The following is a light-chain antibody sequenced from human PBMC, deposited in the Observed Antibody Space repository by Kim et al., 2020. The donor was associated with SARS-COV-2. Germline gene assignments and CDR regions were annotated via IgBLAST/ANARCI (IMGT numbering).Light chain of an antibody. J-gene: IGKJ1*01. CDR3: QHYNTYRT. Sequence: SASLGDRVPITCRASQSVSTWLAWYQQKQGKAPKLLIYKASSLETGVPSRFSGSGSGTEFNLTISSLEPDDFATYYCQHYNTYRTFGPGTKVDIK. CDR1: QSVSTW. CDR2: KAS. V-gene: IGKV1-5*03.